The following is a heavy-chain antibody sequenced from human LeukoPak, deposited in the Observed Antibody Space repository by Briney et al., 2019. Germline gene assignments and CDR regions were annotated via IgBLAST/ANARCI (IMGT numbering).Heavy chain of an antibody. V-gene: IGHV1-8*01. CDR2: MNPNSGNT. D-gene: IGHD6-13*01. CDR1: GHTFTSYD. Sequence: ASVKVSCKPSGHTFTSYDIHWLRQATGQGLEWMGWMNPNSGNTGYAQKFQGRVTMTRNTSISTAYMELSSLRSEDTAVYYCARVVYSSSWYGDYWGQGTLVTVSS. J-gene: IGHJ4*02. CDR3: ARVVYSSSWYGDY.